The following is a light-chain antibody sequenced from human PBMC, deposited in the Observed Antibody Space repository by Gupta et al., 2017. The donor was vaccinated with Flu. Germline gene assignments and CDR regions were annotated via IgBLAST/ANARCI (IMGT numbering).Light chain of an antibody. J-gene: IGLJ3*02. V-gene: IGLV2-14*01. CDR2: EVS. CDR3: SSYTSSNTLV. CDR1: SSDVGGYNY. Sequence: QSALTQPASVSGSPGQSITISCTGTSSDVGGYNYVSGYQQHPGKAPKVMIYEVSNRPSGVANRFSGSKSGNTASLTISGLQAEDEADYYCSSYTSSNTLVFGGGTKLTVL.